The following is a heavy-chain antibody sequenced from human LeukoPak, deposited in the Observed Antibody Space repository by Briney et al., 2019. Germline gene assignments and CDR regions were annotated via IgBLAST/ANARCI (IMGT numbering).Heavy chain of an antibody. J-gene: IGHJ3*02. V-gene: IGHV1-46*01. CDR3: ARGDGDFWSALGAFDI. Sequence: GASVKVSCKASGYTFTSYYMHWVRQAPGQGLEWMGIINPSGGSTSYAQKFQGRVTMTRDTSTSTVYMELSSLRSEDTAVHYCARGDGDFWSALGAFDIWGQGTMVTVSS. CDR1: GYTFTSYY. D-gene: IGHD3-3*01. CDR2: INPSGGST.